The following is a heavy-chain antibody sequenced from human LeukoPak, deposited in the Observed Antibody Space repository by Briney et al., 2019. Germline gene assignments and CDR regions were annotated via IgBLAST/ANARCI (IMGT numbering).Heavy chain of an antibody. CDR1: GFTLSFYT. V-gene: IGHV3-21*01. J-gene: IGHJ6*02. Sequence: GGSLRLSCVASGFTLSFYTMDWVRQAPGKGLEWVSSISSSSTYIFYTDSVKDRFTISRDNAKNSLYLQMNSLRDEDTAVYYCATPLDVWGQGTTVTVSS. CDR3: ATPLDV. CDR2: ISSSSTYI.